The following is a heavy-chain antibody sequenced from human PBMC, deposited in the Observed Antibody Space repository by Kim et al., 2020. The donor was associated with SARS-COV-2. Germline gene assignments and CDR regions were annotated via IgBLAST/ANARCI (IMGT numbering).Heavy chain of an antibody. Sequence: GESLKISCKGSGYSLTNYWIGWVRQMPGKGLEWMGIIYPGDSDIKYSPSFQGQITISADRSISTAYLQWSYLKASDTAMYYRVTTEVAAAEKYYFDYWGQGPLVTVSS. CDR3: VTTEVAAAEKYYFDY. D-gene: IGHD6-13*01. CDR2: IYPGDSDI. J-gene: IGHJ4*02. V-gene: IGHV5-51*06. CDR1: GYSLTNYW.